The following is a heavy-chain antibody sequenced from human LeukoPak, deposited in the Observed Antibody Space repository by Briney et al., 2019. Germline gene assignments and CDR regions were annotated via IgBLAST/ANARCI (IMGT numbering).Heavy chain of an antibody. J-gene: IGHJ4*02. CDR1: GFTFSSYA. D-gene: IGHD1-26*01. CDR3: AKIGMGAQTY. V-gene: IGHV3-23*01. CDR2: ISGSGGST. Sequence: GGSLRLSCAASGFTFSSYAMSWVRQAPGKGLEWVSAISGSGGSTYYADFAKGRFTISRDNSKNTLYLQMNSLRAEDTAVYYCAKIGMGAQTYWGQGTLVTVSS.